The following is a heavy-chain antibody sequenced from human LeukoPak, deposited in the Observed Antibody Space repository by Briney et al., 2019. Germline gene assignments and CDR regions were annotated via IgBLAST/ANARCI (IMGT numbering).Heavy chain of an antibody. CDR3: ARPSYGDYDFDS. V-gene: IGHV4-59*01. D-gene: IGHD4-17*01. Sequence: SETLSLTCTVSGGSNSSYYWSWIRQPPGKGLEWIGYIYDSGSTNYNPSLKSRVTISVDTSKNQFSLKLRSVTAADTAVYYCARPSYGDYDFDSWGQGTLVTVSS. J-gene: IGHJ4*02. CDR2: IYDSGST. CDR1: GGSNSSYY.